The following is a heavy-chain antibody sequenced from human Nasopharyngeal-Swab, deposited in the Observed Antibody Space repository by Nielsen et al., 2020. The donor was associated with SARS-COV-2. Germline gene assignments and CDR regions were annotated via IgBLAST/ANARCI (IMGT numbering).Heavy chain of an antibody. J-gene: IGHJ4*02. CDR2: IWYDGSNK. V-gene: IGHV3-33*01. CDR1: GFTFSSYG. D-gene: IGHD3-22*01. Sequence: GESLKISCAASGFTFSSYGMHWVRQATGKGLEWVAVIWYDGSNKYYADSVKGRFTISRDNSKNSLYLQMNSLRAEDTAVYYCARGGYYYDSSAWDYWGQGTLVTVSS. CDR3: ARGGYYYDSSAWDY.